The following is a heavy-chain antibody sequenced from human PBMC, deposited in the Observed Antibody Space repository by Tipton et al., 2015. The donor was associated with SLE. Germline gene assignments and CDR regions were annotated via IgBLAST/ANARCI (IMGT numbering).Heavy chain of an antibody. D-gene: IGHD6-19*01. CDR3: ARLQWLVLNWYFDL. V-gene: IGHV4-59*01. CDR1: GGSISSYY. Sequence: TLSLTCTVSGGSISSYYWSWIRQPPGKGLEWIGYIHYSGSTNYNPSLKSRVTISVDTSKNQFSLKLSSVTAADTAVYYRARLQWLVLNWYFDLWGRGTLVTVSS. J-gene: IGHJ2*01. CDR2: IHYSGST.